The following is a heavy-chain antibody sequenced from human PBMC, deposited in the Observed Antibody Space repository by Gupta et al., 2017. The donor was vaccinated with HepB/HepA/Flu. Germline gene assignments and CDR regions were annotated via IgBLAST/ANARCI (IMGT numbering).Heavy chain of an antibody. D-gene: IGHD3-3*01. Sequence: EVQLVQSGAEVKKPGESMKISCKGSGYSFTSYWIGWVRQMPGKGLEWMGIIYPGDSDTRYSPSFQGQVTISAEKSISTAYLQWSSLKASDTAMYYCARLDDVWSGFRGYYFDYWGQGTLVTVSS. CDR2: IYPGDSDT. CDR1: GYSFTSYW. V-gene: IGHV5-51*01. CDR3: ARLDDVWSGFRGYYFDY. J-gene: IGHJ4*02.